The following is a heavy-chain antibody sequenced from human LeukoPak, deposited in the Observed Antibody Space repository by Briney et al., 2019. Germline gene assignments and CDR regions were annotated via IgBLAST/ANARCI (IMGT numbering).Heavy chain of an antibody. CDR3: AKEGWELLDAFDI. Sequence: GGSLRLSCAASGFTVSSNYMSWVRQAPGKGLEWVSAISGSGGSTYYADSVKGRFTISRDNSKNTLYLQMNSLRAEDTAVYYCAKEGWELLDAFDIWGQGTMVTVSS. J-gene: IGHJ3*02. CDR2: ISGSGGST. CDR1: GFTVSSNY. V-gene: IGHV3-23*01. D-gene: IGHD1-26*01.